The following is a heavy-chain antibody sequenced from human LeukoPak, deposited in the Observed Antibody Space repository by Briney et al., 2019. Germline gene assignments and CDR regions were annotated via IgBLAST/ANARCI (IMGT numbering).Heavy chain of an antibody. D-gene: IGHD4-17*01. CDR1: GYTLTSYY. CDR2: ISVYNGNT. CDR3: ARLYGDTSWFDP. V-gene: IGHV1-8*03. Sequence: ASVKVSCKASGYTLTSYYMHWVRQAPGQGLEWMGWISVYNGNTGYAQKFQGRVTITRNTSISTAYMELSSLRSEDTAVYYCARLYGDTSWFDPWGQGTLVTVSS. J-gene: IGHJ5*02.